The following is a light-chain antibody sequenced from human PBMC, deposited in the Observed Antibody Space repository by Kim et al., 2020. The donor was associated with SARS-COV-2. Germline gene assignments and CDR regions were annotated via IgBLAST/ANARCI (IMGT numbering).Light chain of an antibody. CDR3: QGWESSTVV. Sequence: VSPGQTASITCCGDKLGDKYACWYHQKPGQSPGLVIYQDSKRPSGIHERFSASNSGNTATLTISGTQAMDEADYYCQGWESSTVVFGGGTQLTVL. V-gene: IGLV3-1*01. J-gene: IGLJ2*01. CDR1: KLGDKY. CDR2: QDS.